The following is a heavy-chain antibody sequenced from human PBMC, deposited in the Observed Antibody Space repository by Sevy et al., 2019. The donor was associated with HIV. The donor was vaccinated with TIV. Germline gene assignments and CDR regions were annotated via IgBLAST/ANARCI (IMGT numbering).Heavy chain of an antibody. V-gene: IGHV3-30*02. J-gene: IGHJ4*02. CDR1: GFTFRNFG. Sequence: GGSLRLSCTASGFTFRNFGRHWVRQVPGKGLEWVTFIRYDGSDKYYAASVKDRFTISRDDSKNTLYLQMDSLRAEDTAIYYCAKDLAGPGRRYFDYWGQGTLVTVSS. CDR2: IRYDGSDK. CDR3: AKDLAGPGRRYFDY. D-gene: IGHD6-13*01.